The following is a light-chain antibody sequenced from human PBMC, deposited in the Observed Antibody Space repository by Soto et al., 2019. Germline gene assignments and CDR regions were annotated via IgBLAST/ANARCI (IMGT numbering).Light chain of an antibody. V-gene: IGKV3-15*01. CDR1: QSVSSN. CDR2: GAS. Sequence: DIVMTQSPATLSVSPGERATLSCRASQSVSSNLAWYQHKPGQAPRLLIYGASTRATGIPARFSGSGSGTDFTLTISSLQSEDFAVYYCQQYNNWPWTFGQGTKVEIK. CDR3: QQYNNWPWT. J-gene: IGKJ1*01.